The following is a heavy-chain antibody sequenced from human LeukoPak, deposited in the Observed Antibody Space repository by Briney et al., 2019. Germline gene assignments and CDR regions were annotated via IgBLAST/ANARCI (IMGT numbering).Heavy chain of an antibody. Sequence: SETLSLTCAVYGGSFSGYYWSWIRQPPGKGLEWIGEINHSGSTNYNPSLKSRVTISVATSKNQFSLKLSSVTAADTAVYYCARGGRLYGSGSQYLRYWGQGTLVTVSS. CDR1: GGSFSGYY. D-gene: IGHD3-10*01. J-gene: IGHJ4*02. CDR2: INHSGST. CDR3: ARGGRLYGSGSQYLRY. V-gene: IGHV4-34*01.